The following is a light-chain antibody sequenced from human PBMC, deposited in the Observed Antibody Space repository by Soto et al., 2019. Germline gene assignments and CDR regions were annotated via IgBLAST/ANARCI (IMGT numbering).Light chain of an antibody. CDR2: EVT. Sequence: QSVLTQPRSVSGSPGQSVTISCTATGSDVGDSSHVSWYQLHPGKAPKLMIYEVTNRPSGVSNRFSGSKSGSTASLTISGLQAEDEADYYCSSYTSSSIVIFGGGTKLTVL. V-gene: IGLV2-14*01. J-gene: IGLJ2*01. CDR3: SSYTSSSIVI. CDR1: GSDVGDSSH.